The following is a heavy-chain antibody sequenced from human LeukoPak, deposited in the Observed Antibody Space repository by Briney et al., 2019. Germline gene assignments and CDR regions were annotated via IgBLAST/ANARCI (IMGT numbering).Heavy chain of an antibody. CDR2: ISYDGSNK. J-gene: IGHJ4*02. CDR1: GFIFNTYA. V-gene: IGHV3-30*18. Sequence: PGGSLRLSCAASGFIFNTYAMHWVRQAPGKGLEWVAFISYDGSNKYYADSVKGRFTISRDNSKNTLYLQMNSLRAEDTAVYYCAKDGLGDYWGQGTLVTVSS. CDR3: AKDGLGDY. D-gene: IGHD3/OR15-3a*01.